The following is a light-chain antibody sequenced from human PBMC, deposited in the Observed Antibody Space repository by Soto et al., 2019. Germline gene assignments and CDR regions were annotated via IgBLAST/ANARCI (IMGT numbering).Light chain of an antibody. CDR2: DVS. J-gene: IGLJ3*02. Sequence: QSALTQPASVSGSPGQSITISCTGTSSDIGGYKYVSWYQQHPGKAPKVMIYDVSNRPSGVSNRFSGSKSGNTASLTISGLQAEDEADYYCSSYTSSSTGVFGGGTQLTVL. CDR1: SSDIGGYKY. V-gene: IGLV2-14*03. CDR3: SSYTSSSTGV.